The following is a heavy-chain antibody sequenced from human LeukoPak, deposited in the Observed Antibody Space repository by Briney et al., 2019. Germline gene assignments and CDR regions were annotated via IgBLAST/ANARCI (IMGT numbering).Heavy chain of an antibody. CDR2: ISWDGGST. CDR1: GFTFDDYT. D-gene: IGHD1-1*01. CDR3: AKDITPGGYNWNEVGFDY. Sequence: GGSLRLSCAASGFTFDDYTMHWVRQAPGKGLEWVSLISWDGGSTYYADSVKGRFTISRDNSKNSLYLQMNSLRTEDTALYYCAKDITPGGYNWNEVGFDYWGQGTLVTVSS. V-gene: IGHV3-43*01. J-gene: IGHJ4*02.